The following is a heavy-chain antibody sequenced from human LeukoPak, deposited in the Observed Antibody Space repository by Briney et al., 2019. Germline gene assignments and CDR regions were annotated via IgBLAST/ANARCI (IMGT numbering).Heavy chain of an antibody. J-gene: IGHJ1*01. CDR2: ISGSGGST. D-gene: IGHD6-6*01. Sequence: GGSLRLSCAASGFTFSSYAMSWVRQAPGKGLEWVSTISGSGGSTYYADSVKGRFSVSRDNSKNTLYLQMNSLRAEDTAIYYCAKDRLAFSSSSSEYFQYWGQGTLVTASS. V-gene: IGHV3-23*01. CDR3: AKDRLAFSSSSSEYFQY. CDR1: GFTFSSYA.